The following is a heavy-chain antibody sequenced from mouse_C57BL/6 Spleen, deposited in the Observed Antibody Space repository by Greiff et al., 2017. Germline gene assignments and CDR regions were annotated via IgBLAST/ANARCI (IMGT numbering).Heavy chain of an antibody. CDR1: GYTFTSYW. CDR2: IHPNSGST. V-gene: IGHV1-64*01. CDR3: ARGGDYGEDGYYAMGY. D-gene: IGHD2-4*01. Sequence: LVESGAELVKPGASVKLSCKASGYTFTSYWMHWVKQRPGQGLEWIGMIHPNSGSTNYNEKFKSKATLTVDKSSSTAYMQLSSLTSEDSAVYYCARGGDYGEDGYYAMGYWGQGTSVTVSS. J-gene: IGHJ4*01.